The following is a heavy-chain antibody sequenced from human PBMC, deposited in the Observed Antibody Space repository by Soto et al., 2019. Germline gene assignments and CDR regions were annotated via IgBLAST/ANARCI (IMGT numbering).Heavy chain of an antibody. Sequence: QLQLQESGSGLVKPSQTLSLTCTVSGASITSGSYSWSWIRQAPGKGLEWIGNMHVSGYTSFNPSLKRRVSLSVATTNNHFSLNLMSVTVADTAVYYCARGGALRPNAHIPLDPWGRGSLVTVSS. D-gene: IGHD2-2*01. CDR2: MHVSGYT. J-gene: IGHJ5*02. CDR1: GASITSGSYS. V-gene: IGHV4-30-2*01. CDR3: ARGGALRPNAHIPLDP.